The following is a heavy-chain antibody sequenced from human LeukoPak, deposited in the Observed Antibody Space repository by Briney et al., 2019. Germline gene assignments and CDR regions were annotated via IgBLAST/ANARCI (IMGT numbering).Heavy chain of an antibody. CDR1: GGTFSSYA. CDR2: IIPIFGTA. J-gene: IGHJ4*02. D-gene: IGHD3-22*01. CDR3: ARDPHYYDSSGYSRYFDY. V-gene: IGHV1-69*13. Sequence: ASVTVSCKASGGTFSSYAISWVRQAPGQGLEWMGGIIPIFGTANYAQKFQGRVTITADESTSTAYMELSSLRSEDTAVYYCARDPHYYDSSGYSRYFDYWGQGTLVTVSS.